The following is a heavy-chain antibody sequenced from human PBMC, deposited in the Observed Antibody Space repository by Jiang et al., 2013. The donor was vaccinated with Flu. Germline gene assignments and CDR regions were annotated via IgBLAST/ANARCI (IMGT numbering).Heavy chain of an antibody. J-gene: IGHJ4*02. CDR3: ARDYDGRY. CDR2: ISYDGSNK. CDR1: GFTFSSYA. D-gene: IGHD3-3*01. V-gene: IGHV3-30-3*01. Sequence: VQLVESGGGVVQPGRSLRLSCAASGFTFSSYAMHWVRQAPGKGLEWVAVISYDGSNKYYADSVKGRFTISRDNSKNTLYLQMNSLRAEDTAVYYCARDYDGRYWGQGTLVTVSS.